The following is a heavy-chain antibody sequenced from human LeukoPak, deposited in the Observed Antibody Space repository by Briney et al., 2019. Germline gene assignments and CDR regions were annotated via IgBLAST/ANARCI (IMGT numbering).Heavy chain of an antibody. CDR1: GFTFSNYW. J-gene: IGHJ5*02. V-gene: IGHV3-7*01. D-gene: IGHD2-2*01. Sequence: GGSLRLSCAASGFTFSNYWMSWVRQAPGKGPEWVANIKQDGSEKYYVDSVKGRFTISRDNAKNSMYLQMNSLRAEDTAAYSCARGDSSTTWQDWFDPWGQGTLVTVSS. CDR2: IKQDGSEK. CDR3: ARGDSSTTWQDWFDP.